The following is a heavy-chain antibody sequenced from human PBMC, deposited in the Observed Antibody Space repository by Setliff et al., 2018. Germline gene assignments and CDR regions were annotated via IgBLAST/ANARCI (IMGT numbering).Heavy chain of an antibody. V-gene: IGHV1-18*01. CDR2: IGGHNGDT. CDR1: GYG. CDR3: ARSWKAGALNHFDY. Sequence: ASVKVSCKASGYGISWLRQTPGQGLEWMGWIGGHNGDTLFAQKFQGRVILTTDTSTTTAYMELKSLRSDDTAVYYCARSWKAGALNHFDYWGQGSLVTVSS. D-gene: IGHD6-19*01. J-gene: IGHJ4*02.